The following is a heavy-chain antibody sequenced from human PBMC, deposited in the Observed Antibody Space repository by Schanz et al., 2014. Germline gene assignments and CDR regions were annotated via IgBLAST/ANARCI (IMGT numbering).Heavy chain of an antibody. D-gene: IGHD2-8*02. V-gene: IGHV4-34*01. CDR1: GGSFSGYY. CDR3: ARDSLRGATGGYGMDV. Sequence: QVQLQQWGAGLLKPSETLSLTCAVYGGSFSGYYWSWIRPPPGKGLEWIAEINHGGSTNYNPSLKSRVTISVDTSKNQFSLKVRSVTAADTAVYYCARDSLRGATGGYGMDVWGQGTTVTVSS. CDR2: INHGGST. J-gene: IGHJ6*02.